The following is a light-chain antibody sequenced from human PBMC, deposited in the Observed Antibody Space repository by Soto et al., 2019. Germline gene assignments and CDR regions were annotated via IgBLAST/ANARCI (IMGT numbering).Light chain of an antibody. CDR1: SSDVGGYNY. J-gene: IGLJ1*01. CDR2: DVS. CDR3: SSYTSSSTRV. V-gene: IGLV2-14*01. Sequence: QSALTQPASVSGSPGQSITISCTGTSSDVGGYNYVSWYQQHPGKAPKLMIYDVSNRPPGVSNRFSGSKSGNTAFLTMSGLQAEGEADYFCSSYTSSSTRVFGTETKLTVL.